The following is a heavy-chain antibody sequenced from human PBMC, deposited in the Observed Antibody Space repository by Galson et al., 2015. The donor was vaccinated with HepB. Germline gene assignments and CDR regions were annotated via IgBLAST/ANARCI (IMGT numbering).Heavy chain of an antibody. D-gene: IGHD3-16*02. CDR3: ARDYDPSARPLSSFDL. V-gene: IGHV3-7*01. J-gene: IGHJ2*01. CDR2: IKQDGSEK. Sequence: SLRLSCAASGFTFSMYWMNWVRQTPGKGLEWVANIKQDGSEKYYVDSVKGRFTISRDNTANALYLQMNSLRAEDTAVYYCARDYDPSARPLSSFDLWGRGTLVTVSS. CDR1: GFTFSMYW.